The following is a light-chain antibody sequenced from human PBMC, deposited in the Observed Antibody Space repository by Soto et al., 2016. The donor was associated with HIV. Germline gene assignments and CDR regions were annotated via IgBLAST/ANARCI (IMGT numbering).Light chain of an antibody. Sequence: DIQMTQSPSSLSGSIGDRVSITCRASQDIYNYLAWYQQKPGKVPRLLISAAMNLESGVPSRFRGSGSGTEFTLTITSLQPEDVATYYGQRTYNAPWTFGQGTKVEIK. J-gene: IGKJ1*01. CDR2: AAM. V-gene: IGKV1-27*01. CDR1: QDIYNY. CDR3: QRTYNAPWT.